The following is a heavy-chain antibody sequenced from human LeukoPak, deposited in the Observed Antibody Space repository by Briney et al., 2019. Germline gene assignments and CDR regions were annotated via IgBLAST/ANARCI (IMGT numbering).Heavy chain of an antibody. D-gene: IGHD3-22*01. CDR3: ARGPNYYDSSGHHY. V-gene: IGHV1-69*04. Sequence: SVKVSCKASGGTFSSYAISWVRQAPGQGLEWMGRIIPILGIANYAQKFQGRVTITADKSTSTAYMELSSLRSEDTAVYYCARGPNYYDSSGHHYWGQGTLVTVSS. CDR2: IIPILGIA. J-gene: IGHJ4*02. CDR1: GGTFSSYA.